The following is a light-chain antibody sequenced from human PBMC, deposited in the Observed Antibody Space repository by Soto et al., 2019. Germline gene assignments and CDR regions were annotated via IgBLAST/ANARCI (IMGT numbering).Light chain of an antibody. CDR3: SSYAGSKSFVL. Sequence: QSALTQPPSASGSPGQSVTISCTGTSSDVGGYNSVSWYQQHPGKAPKLMIYEVTKRPSGVPDRFSGSKSGNTSSLTVSGLQAEDEADYYCSSYAGSKSFVLFGGGNKLTVL. CDR1: SSDVGGYNS. V-gene: IGLV2-8*01. J-gene: IGLJ2*01. CDR2: EVT.